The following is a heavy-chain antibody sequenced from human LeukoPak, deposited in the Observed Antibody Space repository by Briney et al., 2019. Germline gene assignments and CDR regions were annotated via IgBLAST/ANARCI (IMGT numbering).Heavy chain of an antibody. V-gene: IGHV1-18*01. J-gene: IGHJ5*01. Sequence: ASMKVSCKASGYTFTSYGISWVRQAPGQGLEWMGWISAYNGNTNYAQKLQGRVTMTTDTSTSTAYMELRSLRSDDTAVYYCARDRLSGYDFSFHSWGQGTLVTVSS. CDR1: GYTFTSYG. CDR3: ARDRLSGYDFSFHS. D-gene: IGHD5-12*01. CDR2: ISAYNGNT.